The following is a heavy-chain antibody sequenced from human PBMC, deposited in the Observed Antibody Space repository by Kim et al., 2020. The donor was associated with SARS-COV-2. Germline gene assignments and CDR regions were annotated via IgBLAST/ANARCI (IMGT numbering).Heavy chain of an antibody. CDR1: GYTFSTHA. CDR3: ARDYGGNVYWYYGMDV. D-gene: IGHD4-17*01. CDR2: IIAGSGNT. V-gene: IGHV1-3*01. J-gene: IGHJ6*02. Sequence: ASVKVSCKASGYTFSTHAIHWVRQAPGHRLEWMGWIIAGSGNTKYSQKFQGRVTITRDTSATIAYMELSSLRSEDTAVYYCARDYGGNVYWYYGMDVWGQGTTVTVSS.